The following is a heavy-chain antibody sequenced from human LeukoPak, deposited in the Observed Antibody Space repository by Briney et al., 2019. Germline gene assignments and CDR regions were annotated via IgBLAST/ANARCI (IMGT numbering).Heavy chain of an antibody. J-gene: IGHJ4*02. CDR2: ISYDGSSK. D-gene: IGHD6-13*01. CDR1: GFTFSSNG. V-gene: IGHV3-30*18. CDR3: AKDLSSSWSFDS. Sequence: GGSLRLSCAASGFTFSSNGMHWVRQAPGKGLEWVAVISYDGSSKYCADSVKGRFTISRDNSKNTVYLQVNSLRVEDTAVYYCAKDLSSSWSFDSWGQGTLVTVSS.